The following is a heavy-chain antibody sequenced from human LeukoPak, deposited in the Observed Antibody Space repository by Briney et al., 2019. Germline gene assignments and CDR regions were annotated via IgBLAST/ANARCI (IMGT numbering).Heavy chain of an antibody. CDR2: IYYSGST. V-gene: IGHV4-39*01. D-gene: IGHD6-13*01. Sequence: SETRSLTCTVSGGSISSSSYYWGWIRQPPGKGLEWIGSIYYSGSTYYNPSLKSRVTISVDTSKNQFSLKLSSVTAADTAVYYCARGGSSSWYWFDPWAREPWSPSPQ. J-gene: IGHJ5*02. CDR3: ARGGSSSWYWFDP. CDR1: GGSISSSSYY.